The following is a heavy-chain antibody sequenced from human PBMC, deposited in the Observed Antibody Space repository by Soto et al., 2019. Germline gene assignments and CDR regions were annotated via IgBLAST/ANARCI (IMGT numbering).Heavy chain of an antibody. CDR3: ARVGHTVTTISLDV. CDR2: IIPIFGTA. D-gene: IGHD4-4*01. J-gene: IGHJ6*04. Sequence: SVKVSCKASGGTFSSYAISWVRQAPGQGLEWMGGIIPIFGTANYAQKLQGRVTITADKSTSTAYMELSSLRSEDKAVYYCARVGHTVTTISLDVWGKGTTVTVSS. V-gene: IGHV1-69*06. CDR1: GGTFSSYA.